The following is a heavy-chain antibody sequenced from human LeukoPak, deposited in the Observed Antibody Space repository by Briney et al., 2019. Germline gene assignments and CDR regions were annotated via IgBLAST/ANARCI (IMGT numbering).Heavy chain of an antibody. CDR1: GFTVSTNY. V-gene: IGHV3-53*01. CDR3: ARYGSSWDLDY. CDR2: IYSAGST. J-gene: IGHJ4*02. D-gene: IGHD6-13*01. Sequence: TGGSLRLSCVASGFTVSTNYMSWVRQAPGKGLEWVSVIYSAGSTYYADSVKGRFTVSRDNSKNTLYLQMNSLRAEDTAVYYCARYGSSWDLDYWGQGTLVTVSS.